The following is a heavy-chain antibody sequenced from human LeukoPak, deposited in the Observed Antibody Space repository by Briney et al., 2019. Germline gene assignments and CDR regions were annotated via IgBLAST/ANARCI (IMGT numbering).Heavy chain of an antibody. D-gene: IGHD3-22*01. Sequence: GGSLRLSCAASGLSFSSFAMSWVRQAPGKGLEWVSAISGSGGSTYYADSVKGRFTISRDNSKNTLYLQMNSLRAEDTAVYYCAKLPLYYYDSSGYYLDYWGQGTLVTVSS. CDR1: GLSFSSFA. CDR3: AKLPLYYYDSSGYYLDY. CDR2: ISGSGGST. V-gene: IGHV3-23*01. J-gene: IGHJ4*02.